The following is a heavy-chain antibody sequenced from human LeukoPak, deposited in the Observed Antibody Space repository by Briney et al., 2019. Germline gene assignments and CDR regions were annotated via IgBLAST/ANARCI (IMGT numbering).Heavy chain of an antibody. Sequence: GGSLRLSCAASGFTFSSYGMHWVRQAPGKGLEWVSVIYSGGSTYYADSVKGRFTISRDNSKNTLYLQMNSLRAEDTAVYYCARLDRRGYYFDYWGQGTLVTVSS. CDR1: GFTFSSYG. D-gene: IGHD3-22*01. V-gene: IGHV3-53*01. CDR3: ARLDRRGYYFDY. CDR2: IYSGGST. J-gene: IGHJ4*02.